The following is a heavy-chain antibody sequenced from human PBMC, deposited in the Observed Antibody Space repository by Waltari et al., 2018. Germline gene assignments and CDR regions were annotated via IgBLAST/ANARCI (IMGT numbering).Heavy chain of an antibody. V-gene: IGHV3-7*04. CDR3: TRWVCRSNCYIDY. D-gene: IGHD1-26*01. CDR2: INHDASEK. Sequence: EVQLVESGGGLVRPGGSQRLSCGASGFPFSYHSMTWVRQAPGKGLEWVASINHDASEKYYVDSVKGRLTISRDNAKNSLYLQMNSLSDEDTAVYYCTRWVCRSNCYIDYWGQGTLVTVSS. CDR1: GFPFSYHS. J-gene: IGHJ4*02.